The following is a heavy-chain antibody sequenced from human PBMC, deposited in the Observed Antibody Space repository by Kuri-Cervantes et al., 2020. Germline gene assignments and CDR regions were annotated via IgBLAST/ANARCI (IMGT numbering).Heavy chain of an antibody. Sequence: SVKVSCKASGYTFTGYYMHWVRQAPGQGLEWMGWINPIFGTANYAQKFQGRVTITADESTSTAYMELSSLRAEDTAVYYCARVGQWLDRNDAFDIWGQGTMVTVSS. D-gene: IGHD6-19*01. J-gene: IGHJ3*02. CDR1: GYTFTGYY. CDR3: ARVGQWLDRNDAFDI. CDR2: INPIFGTA. V-gene: IGHV1-69*13.